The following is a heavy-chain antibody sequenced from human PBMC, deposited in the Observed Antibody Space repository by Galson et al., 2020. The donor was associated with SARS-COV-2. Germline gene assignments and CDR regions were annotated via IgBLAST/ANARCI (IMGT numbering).Heavy chain of an antibody. D-gene: IGHD2-2*01. CDR1: GGTFSSYA. CDR2: IIPIFGTA. V-gene: IGHV1-69*13. Sequence: SVKVSCKAPGGTFSSYAISWVRQAPGQGLEWMGGIIPIFGTANYAQKFQGRVTITADESTSTAYMELSSLRSKDTAVYYCARDPQLGYCSSTSCLYGMDVWGQGTTVTVSS. J-gene: IGHJ6*02. CDR3: ARDPQLGYCSSTSCLYGMDV.